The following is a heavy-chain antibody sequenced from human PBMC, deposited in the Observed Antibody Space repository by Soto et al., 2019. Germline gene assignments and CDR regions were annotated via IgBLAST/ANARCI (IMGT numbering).Heavy chain of an antibody. D-gene: IGHD2-15*01. CDR2: ISGNGGST. J-gene: IGHJ6*02. Sequence: PGGSLRLSCAASGFTFISYAMNWVRQAPGKGLEWVSHISGNGGSTYYADSVKGRFTISRDNSKNTLYLQMNSLRAEDTAIYYCAKEKIVAAKYYGMDVWGQGTTVTVSS. CDR3: AKEKIVAAKYYGMDV. V-gene: IGHV3-23*01. CDR1: GFTFISYA.